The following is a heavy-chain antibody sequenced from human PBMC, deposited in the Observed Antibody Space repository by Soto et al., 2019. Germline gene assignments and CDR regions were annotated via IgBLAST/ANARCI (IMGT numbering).Heavy chain of an antibody. J-gene: IGHJ4*02. CDR1: GGSISSYY. Sequence: PSETLSLTCTVSGGSISSYYWSWIRQPPGKGLEWIGYIYYSGSTNYHPSLKSRVPISVDTSKNQFSLKLSSVTAAATAVYYCARVSPIAAAGDFDYWGQRPLVTVSS. D-gene: IGHD6-13*01. V-gene: IGHV4-59*01. CDR3: ARVSPIAAAGDFDY. CDR2: IYYSGST.